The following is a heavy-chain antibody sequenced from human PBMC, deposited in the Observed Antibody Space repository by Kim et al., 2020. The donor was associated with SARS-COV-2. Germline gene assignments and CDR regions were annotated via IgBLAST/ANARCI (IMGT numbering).Heavy chain of an antibody. D-gene: IGHD6-19*01. V-gene: IGHV3-7*01. Sequence: YVDSVKGRFTISRDNAKNSLYLQRNSLRAEDTAVYFCATSSSGWYYYGMDVWGQGTTVTVSS. CDR3: ATSSSGWYYYGMDV. J-gene: IGHJ6*02.